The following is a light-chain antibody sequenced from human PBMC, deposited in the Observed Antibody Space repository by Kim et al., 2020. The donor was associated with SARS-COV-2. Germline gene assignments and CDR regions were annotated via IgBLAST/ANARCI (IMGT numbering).Light chain of an antibody. V-gene: IGKV1-8*01. J-gene: IGKJ3*01. Sequence: AIRMTQSPSSFSASTGDRVTITCRASQSINSNLAWYQQKPGKAPKLLTYAASTLQTGVPSRFSGSGSGTEFTLTISCLQSEDFATYYCQQFYTYPFTFGPGTKVDIQ. CDR3: QQFYTYPFT. CDR2: AAS. CDR1: QSINSN.